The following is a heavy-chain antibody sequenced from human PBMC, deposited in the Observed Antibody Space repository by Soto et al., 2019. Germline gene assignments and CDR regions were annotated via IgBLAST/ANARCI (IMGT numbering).Heavy chain of an antibody. CDR1: GFSFSSYG. D-gene: IGHD1-1*01. CDR3: AKQESDCNDHFDY. J-gene: IGHJ4*02. Sequence: QVQLVESGGGVVQPGRSLRLSCAASGFSFSSYGMHWVRQAPGKGLEWVAMISYDGTDEYYADSVKGRFTISRDNSKNAVYLQMNSMRAEDTAVYYYAKQESDCNDHFDYWGQGTLVTVSS. CDR2: ISYDGTDE. V-gene: IGHV3-30*18.